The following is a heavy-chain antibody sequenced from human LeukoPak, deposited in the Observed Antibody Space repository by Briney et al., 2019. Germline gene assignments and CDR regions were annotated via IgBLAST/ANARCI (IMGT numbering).Heavy chain of an antibody. CDR2: SSGSGGST. D-gene: IGHD4-17*01. J-gene: IGHJ4*02. CDR3: AKEGNGDYYFDY. CDR1: GFTFSSYA. V-gene: IGHV3-23*01. Sequence: GGSLRLSCAASGFTFSSYAMSWVRQAPGKGLEWVSASSGSGGSTYYADAVKGRFTISRDNSKNPLYLQMNSLRAEDTAVYYCAKEGNGDYYFDYWGQGTLVTVSS.